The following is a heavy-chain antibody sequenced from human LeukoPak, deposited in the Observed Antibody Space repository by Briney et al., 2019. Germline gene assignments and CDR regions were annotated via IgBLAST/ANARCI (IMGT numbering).Heavy chain of an antibody. Sequence: SETLSLTCAVSGGSISSGGYSWSWIRQPPGKGLEWIGYIYHSGSTYYNPSLKSRVTISVDRSKNQFSLKLSSVTAADTAVYYCARVRWGIAVDNNWFDPWGQGTLVTVSS. V-gene: IGHV4-30-2*01. CDR3: ARVRWGIAVDNNWFDP. D-gene: IGHD6-19*01. CDR2: IYHSGST. J-gene: IGHJ5*02. CDR1: GGSISSGGYS.